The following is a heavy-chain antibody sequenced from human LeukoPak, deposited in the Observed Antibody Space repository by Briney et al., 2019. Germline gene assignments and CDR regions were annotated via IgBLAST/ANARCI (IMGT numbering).Heavy chain of an antibody. V-gene: IGHV3-53*01. J-gene: IGHJ4*02. CDR1: GFTVSSNY. CDR2: IYSGGTT. D-gene: IGHD4-17*01. Sequence: GGSLRLSCAASGFTVSSNYMTWVRQAPGKGLEWVSVIYSGGTTYYADSVKGRFTISRDNAKNSLYLQMNSLRAGDTAVYYCARDVRTGTGIDYWGQGTLVTVSS. CDR3: ARDVRTGTGIDY.